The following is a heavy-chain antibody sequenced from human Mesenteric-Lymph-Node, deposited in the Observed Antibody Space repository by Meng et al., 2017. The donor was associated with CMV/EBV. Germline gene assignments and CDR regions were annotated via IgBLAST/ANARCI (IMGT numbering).Heavy chain of an antibody. V-gene: IGHV5-51*01. J-gene: IGHJ4*02. CDR1: GYSFTTYW. CDR2: IYPGDSDT. CDR3: ARTTRKTAVSDFDY. Sequence: KVSCKGSGYSFTTYWIGWVRQMPGKGLEWMGIIYPGDSDTRYSPSFQGQVTISADKSIGTAYLQWNSLKASDTAMYYCARTTRKTAVSDFDYWGQGTLVTVSS. D-gene: IGHD4-17*01.